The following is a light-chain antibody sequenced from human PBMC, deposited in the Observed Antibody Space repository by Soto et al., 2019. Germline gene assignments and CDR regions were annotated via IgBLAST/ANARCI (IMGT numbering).Light chain of an antibody. CDR3: HQRSDWSLT. CDR2: DAS. V-gene: IGKV3-11*01. J-gene: IGKJ4*01. CDR1: QTISNF. Sequence: IVLTQSPATLSLSPGERATLSCRASQTISNFLSWYQQKPGQAPRLLIYDASNRAAGIQARFSCSGSGTDFTLTISSLEPEDFAIYYCHQRSDWSLTFGGGTEVEIK.